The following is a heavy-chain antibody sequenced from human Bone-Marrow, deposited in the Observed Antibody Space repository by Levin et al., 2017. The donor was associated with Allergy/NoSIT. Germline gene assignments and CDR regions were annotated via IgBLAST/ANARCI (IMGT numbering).Heavy chain of an antibody. J-gene: IGHJ6*02. V-gene: IGHV3-33*01. CDR1: GFTFSSYG. Sequence: GGSLRLSCAASGFTFSSYGMHWVRQAPGKGLEWVAVIWYDGSNTYYADSVKGRFTISRDNSKNTLYLQMNSLRAEDTAVYYCARDGGGVGGGSCYSGLRGAKKYYYYYDGMDVWGQGTTVTVSS. CDR2: IWYDGSNT. D-gene: IGHD2-15*01. CDR3: ARDGGGVGGGSCYSGLRGAKKYYYYYDGMDV.